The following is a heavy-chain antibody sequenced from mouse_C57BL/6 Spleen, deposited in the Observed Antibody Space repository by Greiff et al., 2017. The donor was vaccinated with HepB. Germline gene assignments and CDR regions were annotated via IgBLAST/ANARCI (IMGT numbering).Heavy chain of an antibody. D-gene: IGHD1-2*01. CDR3: ASITQVYFDY. CDR1: GYTFTSYW. CDR2: IDPSDSDT. V-gene: IGHV1-69*01. Sequence: QVQLQQPGAELVMPGASVKLSCKASGYTFTSYWMHWVKQRPGQGLEWIGEIDPSDSDTNYNQKFKGKSTLTVDKSSSTAYMQLSSLTYEASAVYSGASITQVYFDYWGQGTTLTVSS. J-gene: IGHJ2*01.